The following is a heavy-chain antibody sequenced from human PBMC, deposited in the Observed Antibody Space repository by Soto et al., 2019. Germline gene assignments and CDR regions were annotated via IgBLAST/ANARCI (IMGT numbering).Heavy chain of an antibody. Sequence: QVQLVQAGAEVKKPGSSVKVSCKASGGTFSSYAISWVRQAPGQGLEWMGVIIPIFGTANYAQKFQGRVTITEDESTSTAYMELSSLRSEDTAVYYCARESRYCSGGSCYVLPGIDYWGQGTLVTVSS. CDR1: GGTFSSYA. V-gene: IGHV1-69*12. CDR3: ARESRYCSGGSCYVLPGIDY. CDR2: IIPIFGTA. D-gene: IGHD2-15*01. J-gene: IGHJ4*02.